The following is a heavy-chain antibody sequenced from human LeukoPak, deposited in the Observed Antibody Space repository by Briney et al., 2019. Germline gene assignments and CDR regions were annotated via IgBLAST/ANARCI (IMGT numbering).Heavy chain of an antibody. CDR3: AKGAYDSSGSQDY. D-gene: IGHD3-22*01. CDR1: GFTFSSYS. V-gene: IGHV3-23*01. J-gene: IGHJ4*02. CDR2: ISGSGGST. Sequence: GGSLRLSCAASGFTFSSYSMSWVRQAPGKGPEWVSAISGSGGSTYYADSVKGRFTISRDNSKNTLYLQMNSLRAEDTAVYYCAKGAYDSSGSQDYWGQGTLVTVSS.